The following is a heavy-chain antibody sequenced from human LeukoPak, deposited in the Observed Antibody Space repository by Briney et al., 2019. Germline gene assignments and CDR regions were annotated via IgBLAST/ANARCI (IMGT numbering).Heavy chain of an antibody. D-gene: IGHD3-16*01. V-gene: IGHV3-74*01. J-gene: IGHJ4*02. CDR3: VRDLVFVWTPGDDFDF. Sequence: GGSLRLSCAASGFAFSAYWMHWVRQAPGKGLEWVSRINEDATTISYADSVKGRFIISRDNSKKSLYLQMNNLRAEDTAVYYCVRDLVFVWTPGDDFDFWGQGTLVTVSS. CDR2: INEDATTI. CDR1: GFAFSAYW.